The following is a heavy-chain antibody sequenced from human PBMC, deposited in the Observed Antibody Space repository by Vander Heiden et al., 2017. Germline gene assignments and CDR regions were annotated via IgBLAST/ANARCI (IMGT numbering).Heavy chain of an antibody. Sequence: EVQLLESGGGLVPPGGSLRLPCPAPGFTFSSYAMSWVRQAPGKGLEWVSAISGSGGSTYYADSVKGRFTISRDNSKNTLYLQMNSLRAEDTAVYYCAKGAAGDSLDYWGQGTLVTVSS. J-gene: IGHJ4*02. V-gene: IGHV3-23*01. CDR3: AKGAAGDSLDY. CDR2: ISGSGGST. CDR1: GFTFSSYA. D-gene: IGHD2-21*02.